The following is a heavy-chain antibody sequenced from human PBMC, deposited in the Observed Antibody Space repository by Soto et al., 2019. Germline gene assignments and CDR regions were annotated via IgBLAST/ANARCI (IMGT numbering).Heavy chain of an antibody. J-gene: IGHJ4*02. V-gene: IGHV3-15*07. CDR3: TTEGWELPYPLDY. CDR1: GFTFSNAW. D-gene: IGHD2-15*01. CDR2: IKSKTDGGTT. Sequence: TGGSLRLSCAASGFTFSNAWMNWVRQAPGKGLEWVGRIKSKTDGGTTDYAAPVKGRFTISRDDSKNTLYLQMNSLKTEDTAVYYCTTEGWELPYPLDYWGQGTLVTVSS.